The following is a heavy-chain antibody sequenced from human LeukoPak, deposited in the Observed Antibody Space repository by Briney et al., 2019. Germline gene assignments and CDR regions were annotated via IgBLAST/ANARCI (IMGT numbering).Heavy chain of an antibody. CDR1: GGSISSYY. CDR2: IYTSGST. D-gene: IGHD1-26*01. CDR3: ARGSGSYYGDWFDP. Sequence: PSETLSLTCTVSGGSISSYYWSWIRQPAGKGLEWIGRIYTSGSTNYNPSLKSRVTISVDKSKNQFSLKLSSVTAADTAVYYCARGSGSYYGDWFDPWGQGTLVTVSS. J-gene: IGHJ5*02. V-gene: IGHV4-4*07.